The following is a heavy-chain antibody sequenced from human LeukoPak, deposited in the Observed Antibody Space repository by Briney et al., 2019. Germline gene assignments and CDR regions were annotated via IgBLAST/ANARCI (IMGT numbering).Heavy chain of an antibody. CDR2: IYHSGST. Sequence: SQTLSLTCSVSGGSVSSASYSWSWIRQPPGKGLEWIGYIYHSGSTTYNPSLKSRVTMSLDRSKNQVSLKLSSVTAADTAVYYCAGDYGASYRFDYWGQGTLVTVFS. V-gene: IGHV4-30-2*01. D-gene: IGHD3-16*01. CDR3: AGDYGASYRFDY. J-gene: IGHJ4*02. CDR1: GGSVSSASYS.